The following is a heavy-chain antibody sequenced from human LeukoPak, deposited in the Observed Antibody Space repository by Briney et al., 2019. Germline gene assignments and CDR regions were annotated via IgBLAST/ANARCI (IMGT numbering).Heavy chain of an antibody. D-gene: IGHD3-10*01. J-gene: IGHJ6*02. CDR1: GDSVSSNSAA. Sequence: SQTLSLTCAISGDSVSSNSAAWNWITQSPSRGLEWLGRTYYRSKWYNDYAVSVKSRITINPDTSKSQFSLQLNSVTPEDTAVYYCARDFMVRGTSVDVWGQGTTVTVSS. CDR2: TYYRSKWYN. V-gene: IGHV6-1*01. CDR3: ARDFMVRGTSVDV.